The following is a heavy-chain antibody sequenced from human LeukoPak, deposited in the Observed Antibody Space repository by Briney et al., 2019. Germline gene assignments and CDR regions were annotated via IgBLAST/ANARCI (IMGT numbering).Heavy chain of an antibody. D-gene: IGHD1-26*01. J-gene: IGHJ4*02. CDR1: GFTFSTYA. CDR3: ARVPYSGYHFDY. Sequence: GGSLRLSCAASGFTFSTYAMHWVRQAPGKGLEWVAFISYDGTNKYCADSVKGRFTISRDNSKNTLYLQMNSLRAEDTALYYCARVPYSGYHFDYWGQGTLVTVSS. V-gene: IGHV3-30-3*01. CDR2: ISYDGTNK.